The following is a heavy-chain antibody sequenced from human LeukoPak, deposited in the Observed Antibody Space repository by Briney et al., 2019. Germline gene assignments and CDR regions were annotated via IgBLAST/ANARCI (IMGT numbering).Heavy chain of an antibody. V-gene: IGHV1-69*01. CDR3: ARDFPRGYSRMGRWRGLGQYYFDY. D-gene: IGHD5-18*01. Sequence: GSSVKVSCKASGGTFSSYAISWVRQAPGQGLEWMGGIIPIFGTANYAQKFQGRVTITADESTSTAYMELSSLRSEDTAVYYCARDFPRGYSRMGRWRGLGQYYFDYWGQGTLVTVSS. CDR2: IIPIFGTA. J-gene: IGHJ4*02. CDR1: GGTFSSYA.